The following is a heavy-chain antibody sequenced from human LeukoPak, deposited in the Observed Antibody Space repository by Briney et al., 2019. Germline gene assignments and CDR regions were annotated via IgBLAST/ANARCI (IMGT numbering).Heavy chain of an antibody. V-gene: IGHV3-23*01. Sequence: SGGSLRLSCAASGFTFSSYAMSWVRQAPGKGLEWVSGISGSGDSTYFADSVKGRFTISRDNAKNSLYLQMNSLRAEDTAVYYCARGGRYSSSWSSNWGQGTLVTVSS. D-gene: IGHD6-13*01. J-gene: IGHJ4*02. CDR1: GFTFSSYA. CDR2: ISGSGDST. CDR3: ARGGRYSSSWSSN.